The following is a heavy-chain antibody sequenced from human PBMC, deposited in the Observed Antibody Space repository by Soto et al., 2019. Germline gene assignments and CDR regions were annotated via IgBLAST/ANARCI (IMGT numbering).Heavy chain of an antibody. V-gene: IGHV3-74*01. CDR3: ARGAGGYYYMDV. CDR2: LYTDGTRT. CDR1: GVTFGGHC. Sequence: GVSLRLSCTAAGVTFGGHCMHCVRQAPGKGLVWVSRLYTDGTRTSYADSVKGRFTISRDNAKNTLYLQMNSLRAEDTAVYYCARGAGGYYYMDVWGKGTTVTGSS. J-gene: IGHJ6*03. D-gene: IGHD3-10*01.